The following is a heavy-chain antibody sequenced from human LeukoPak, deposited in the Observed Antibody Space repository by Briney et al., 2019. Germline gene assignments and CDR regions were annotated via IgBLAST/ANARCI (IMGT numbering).Heavy chain of an antibody. Sequence: GGSLRLSCAASGFTVSSNYMSWVRQAPGKGLEWVSVIYSGGSTYYADSVKGRFTISRDNSKNTLYLQMNSLRAEDTAVYYCATAMVVGATEPFDYWGQGTLVTVSS. J-gene: IGHJ4*02. V-gene: IGHV3-53*01. CDR2: IYSGGST. D-gene: IGHD1-26*01. CDR3: ATAMVVGATEPFDY. CDR1: GFTVSSNY.